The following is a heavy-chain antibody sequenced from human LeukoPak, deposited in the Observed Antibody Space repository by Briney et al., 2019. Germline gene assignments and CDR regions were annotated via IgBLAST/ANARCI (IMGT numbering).Heavy chain of an antibody. D-gene: IGHD3-10*01. CDR2: IYYSGST. J-gene: IGHJ5*02. CDR1: GGSISSYY. Sequence: SETLSLTCTASGGSISSYYWSWIRQPPGKGLEWIGYIYYSGSTNYNPSLKSRVTISVDTSKNQFSLKLSSVTAADTAVYYCARVVGVLMGFDPWGQGTLVTVSS. V-gene: IGHV4-59*01. CDR3: ARVVGVLMGFDP.